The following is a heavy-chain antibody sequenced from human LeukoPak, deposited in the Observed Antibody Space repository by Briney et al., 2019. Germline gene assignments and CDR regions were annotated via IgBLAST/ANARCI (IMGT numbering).Heavy chain of an antibody. CDR2: ISWNSGSI. J-gene: IGHJ4*02. V-gene: IGHV3-9*01. CDR1: GFTFDDYA. Sequence: GGSLRLSCAASGFTFDDYAMHWVRQAPGKGLEWVSGISWNSGSIGYADSVKGRFTISRDNAKNSLYLQMNSLRAEDTALYYCAKDPATDGYSYGYRYFDYWGQGTLVTVSS. D-gene: IGHD5-18*01. CDR3: AKDPATDGYSYGYRYFDY.